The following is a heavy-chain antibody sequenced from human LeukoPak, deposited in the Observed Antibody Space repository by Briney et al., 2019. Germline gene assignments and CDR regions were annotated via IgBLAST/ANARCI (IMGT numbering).Heavy chain of an antibody. Sequence: SETLSLTCAVYGGSFSGYYWSWIRQPPGKGLEWIGEIKHSGSTNYNPSLKSRATISVDTSKNQFSLKLSSVTAADTAVYYCARGDPPYDSSGYYHYWGQGTLVTVSS. CDR2: IKHSGST. J-gene: IGHJ4*02. CDR1: GGSFSGYY. CDR3: ARGDPPYDSSGYYHY. D-gene: IGHD3-22*01. V-gene: IGHV4-34*01.